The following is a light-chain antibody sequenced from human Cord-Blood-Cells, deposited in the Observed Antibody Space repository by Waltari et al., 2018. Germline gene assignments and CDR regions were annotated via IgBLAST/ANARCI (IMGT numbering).Light chain of an antibody. CDR1: SSNIGSNY. Sequence: QSVLTQPPSASGTPGQRVTISCSGSSSNIGSNYVYWYQQLPGPAPQLLIYRNNRRPSGGPYRLSGSKSCPYAARAISGGRSEDEADYYCAAWDDSRSGRVFGGGTKLTVL. V-gene: IGLV1-47*01. CDR3: AAWDDSRSGRV. J-gene: IGLJ3*02. CDR2: RNN.